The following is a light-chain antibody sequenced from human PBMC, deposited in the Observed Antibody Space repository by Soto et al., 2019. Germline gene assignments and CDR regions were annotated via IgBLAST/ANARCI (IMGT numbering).Light chain of an antibody. J-gene: IGKJ3*01. V-gene: IGKV1-9*01. CDR2: GAS. CDR1: QGIINY. Sequence: IQLTQSPSSLSASVGDRVTITCRASQGIINYLAWYQQKPGKAPKLRIYGASTLQSGVPSRFGGSGSGTDFTLTVSSLQPEDFATYYCQQLFIYPPTFGPGTKVDIK. CDR3: QQLFIYPPT.